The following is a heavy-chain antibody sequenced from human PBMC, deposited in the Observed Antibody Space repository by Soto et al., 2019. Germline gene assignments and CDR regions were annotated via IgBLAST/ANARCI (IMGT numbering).Heavy chain of an antibody. J-gene: IGHJ4*02. D-gene: IGHD3-10*01. CDR2: ISGSGGST. CDR3: AKFRSGSYYFDY. V-gene: IGHV3-23*01. Sequence: PGGSLRLSCAASRFTFSICAMSWVRQAPGKGLEWVSAISGSGGSTYYADSVKGRFTISRDNSKNTLYLQMNSLRAEDTAVYYCAKFRSGSYYFDYWGQGTLVTVSS. CDR1: RFTFSICA.